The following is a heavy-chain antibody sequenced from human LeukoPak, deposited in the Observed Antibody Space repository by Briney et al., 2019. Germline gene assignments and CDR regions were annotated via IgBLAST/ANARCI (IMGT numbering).Heavy chain of an antibody. CDR2: IIHILDIA. CDR3: ARARGSGSYLSWFYP. D-gene: IGHD3-10*01. CDR1: GCTFSSYA. V-gene: IGHV1-69*04. J-gene: IGHJ5*02. Sequence: SVQVSCKASGCTFSSYAISWVRQAPGQGLEWMGRIIHILDIANYAQKFQGRITITADKSTSTADMELSSLRCEDTAVYYCARARGSGSYLSWFYPWGQGTLVTVSS.